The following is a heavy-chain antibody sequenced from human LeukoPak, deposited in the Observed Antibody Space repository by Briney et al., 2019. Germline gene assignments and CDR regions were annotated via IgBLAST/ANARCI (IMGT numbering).Heavy chain of an antibody. Sequence: KASETLSLTCTVSGGSISSYYWSWIRQPPGKGLEWIGYTYYSGSTNYNPSLKSRVTISVDTSKNQFSLKLSSVTAADTAVYYCARVKYGFDLAFDYWGQGTLVTVSS. CDR3: ARVKYGFDLAFDY. CDR1: GGSISSYY. J-gene: IGHJ4*02. CDR2: TYYSGST. V-gene: IGHV4-59*01. D-gene: IGHD5-12*01.